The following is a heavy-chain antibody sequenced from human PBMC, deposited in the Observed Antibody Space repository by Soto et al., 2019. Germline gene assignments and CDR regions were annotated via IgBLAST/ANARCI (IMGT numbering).Heavy chain of an antibody. J-gene: IGHJ4*02. Sequence: KTSETLSLTCTVSGGSISSGDYYWSWIRQHPGKGLEWIGYIYYSGSTYYNPSLKSRVTISVDTSKNQFSLKLSSVTAADTAVYYCASYNYGGNGPKDYWGQGTLVTVSS. D-gene: IGHD4-17*01. V-gene: IGHV4-31*03. CDR3: ASYNYGGNGPKDY. CDR1: GGSISSGDYY. CDR2: IYYSGST.